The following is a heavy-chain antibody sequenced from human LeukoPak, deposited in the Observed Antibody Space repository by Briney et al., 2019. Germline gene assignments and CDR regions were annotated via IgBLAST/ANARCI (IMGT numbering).Heavy chain of an antibody. CDR1: GFTFSSYS. CDR2: ISSSSSTI. V-gene: IGHV3-48*01. CDR3: AREHYVWGRRNAFDI. D-gene: IGHD3-16*01. J-gene: IGHJ3*02. Sequence: GGSLRLSCAASGFTFSSYSMNWVRQAPGKGLEWVSYISSSSSTIYYADSVKGRFTISRDNAKNSLYLQMNSLRAEDTAVYYCAREHYVWGRRNAFDIWGQGTMVTVSS.